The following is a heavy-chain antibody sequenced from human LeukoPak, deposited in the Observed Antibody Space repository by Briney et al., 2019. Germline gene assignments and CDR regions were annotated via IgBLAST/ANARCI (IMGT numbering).Heavy chain of an antibody. CDR2: ISGSGGST. CDR3: ANYRYYYDSSGYYY. CDR1: GFTFGDYA. V-gene: IGHV3-23*01. J-gene: IGHJ4*02. Sequence: GGSLRLSCTASGFTFGDYAMSWVRQAPGKGLEWVSAISGSGGSTYCADSVKGRFTISRDNSKNTLYLQMNSLRAEDTAVYYCANYRYYYDSSGYYYWGQGTLVTVSS. D-gene: IGHD3-22*01.